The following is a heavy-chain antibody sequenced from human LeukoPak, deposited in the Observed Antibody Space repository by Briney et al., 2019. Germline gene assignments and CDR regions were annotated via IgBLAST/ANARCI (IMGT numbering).Heavy chain of an antibody. D-gene: IGHD1-14*01. Sequence: PGGSLRLSCAASGFTFNGFYISWIHQAPGQGLEYLSYISGSGKTIYYTDSVEGRFTVSRDNAKNAVYLQMDSLRADDTAMYFCVRDYRPMRYDSWGHGTLVTVSS. CDR1: GFTFNGFY. V-gene: IGHV3-11*01. CDR2: ISGSGKTI. J-gene: IGHJ5*01. CDR3: VRDYRPMRYDS.